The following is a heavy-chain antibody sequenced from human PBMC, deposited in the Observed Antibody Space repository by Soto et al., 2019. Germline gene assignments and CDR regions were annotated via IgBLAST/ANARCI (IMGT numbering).Heavy chain of an antibody. V-gene: IGHV3-53*01. Sequence: GGSLRLSCAASGFTVSSNYMSWVRQAPGKGLEWVSVIYSGGSTYYADSVKGRFTISRDSSKNTVYLQINSLGAEDTAVYYCARDSPLTSARAFDIWGQGTVVTVS. CDR2: IYSGGST. CDR3: ARDSPLTSARAFDI. J-gene: IGHJ3*02. CDR1: GFTVSSNY.